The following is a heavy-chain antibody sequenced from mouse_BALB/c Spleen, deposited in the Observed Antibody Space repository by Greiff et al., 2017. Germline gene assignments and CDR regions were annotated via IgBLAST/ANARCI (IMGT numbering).Heavy chain of an antibody. J-gene: IGHJ3*01. D-gene: IGHD1-1*01. CDR2: FRNKANGYTT. CDR1: GFTFTDYY. Sequence: EVKLMESGGGLVQPGGSLRLSCATSGFTFTDYYMSWVRQPPGKALEWLGFFRNKANGYTTEYSASVKGRFTISRDNSQSILYLQMNTLRAEDSATYYCARDVGYYGDWGQGTLVTVSA. V-gene: IGHV7-3*02. CDR3: ARDVGYYGD.